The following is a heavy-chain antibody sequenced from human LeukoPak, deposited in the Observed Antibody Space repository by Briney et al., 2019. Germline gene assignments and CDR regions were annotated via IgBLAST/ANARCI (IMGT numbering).Heavy chain of an antibody. CDR3: ARADSSSWYEDYYYYYMDV. Sequence: SETLSLTCAVSGYSISSGYYWGWIRQPPGKGLEWIGIIYHSGSTYYNPSLKSRVTISVDTSKNQFSLKLSSVTAADTAVYYCARADSSSWYEDYYYYYMDVWGKGTTVTVSS. CDR1: GYSISSGYY. V-gene: IGHV4-38-2*01. D-gene: IGHD6-13*01. CDR2: IYHSGST. J-gene: IGHJ6*03.